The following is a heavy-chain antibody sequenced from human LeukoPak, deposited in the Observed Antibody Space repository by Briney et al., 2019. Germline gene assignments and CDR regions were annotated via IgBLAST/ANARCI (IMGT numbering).Heavy chain of an antibody. CDR2: IYPGDSDT. V-gene: IGHV5-51*01. Sequence: GESLKISCKGSGYSFTSYWIGWVRQMPGKGLEWMGIIYPGDSDTRYSPSFQGQVTISADKSISTAYLQWSSLRASDTAVYYCARQALGTYDAFDIWGQGTMVTVSS. D-gene: IGHD7-27*01. J-gene: IGHJ3*02. CDR1: GYSFTSYW. CDR3: ARQALGTYDAFDI.